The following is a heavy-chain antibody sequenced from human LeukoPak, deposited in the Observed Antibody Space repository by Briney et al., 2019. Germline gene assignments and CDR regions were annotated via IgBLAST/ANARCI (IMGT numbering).Heavy chain of an antibody. CDR3: ATRSGIAAAVEDDAFDI. CDR1: RGSISTYY. D-gene: IGHD6-13*01. V-gene: IGHV4-4*09. J-gene: IGHJ3*02. Sequence: PSETLSLTCTISRGSISTYYWSWIRQPPGKGLEWIGYISTSGSTNYNPSLKSRVTMSVDTSKNQFSLKLSSVTAADTAVYYCATRSGIAAAVEDDAFDIWGQGTMVTVSS. CDR2: ISTSGST.